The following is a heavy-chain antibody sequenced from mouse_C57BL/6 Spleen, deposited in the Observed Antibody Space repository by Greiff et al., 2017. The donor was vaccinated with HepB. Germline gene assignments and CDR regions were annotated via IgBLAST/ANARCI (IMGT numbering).Heavy chain of an antibody. D-gene: IGHD1-1*01. CDR1: GYTFTSYW. CDR2: IHPNSGST. V-gene: IGHV1-64*01. J-gene: IGHJ2*01. CDR3: ARYYGSSYLDY. Sequence: QVQLQQPGAELVKPGASVKLSCKASGYTFTSYWMHWVKQRRGQGLEWIGMIHPNSGSTNYNEKFKSKATLTVDKSSSTAYMQLSSLTSEDSAVYYCARYYGSSYLDYWGQGTTLTVSS.